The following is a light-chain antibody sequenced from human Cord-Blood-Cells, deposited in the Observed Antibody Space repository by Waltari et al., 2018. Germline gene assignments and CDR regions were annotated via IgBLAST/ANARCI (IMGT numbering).Light chain of an antibody. Sequence: SALTQPAPVSGSPGQSTTLHCNRTRRDLGVYNSVSTYQQHPGKAPKLMIYDVSNRPSGVSNRFSGSKSGNTASLTISGLQAEDEADYYCSSYTSSSTPWVFGGGTKLTVL. CDR1: RRDLGVYNS. CDR2: DVS. V-gene: IGLV2-14*01. CDR3: SSYTSSSTPWV. J-gene: IGLJ3*02.